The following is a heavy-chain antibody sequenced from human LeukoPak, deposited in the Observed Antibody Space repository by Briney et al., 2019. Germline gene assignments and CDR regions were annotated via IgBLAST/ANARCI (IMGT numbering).Heavy chain of an antibody. D-gene: IGHD4-17*01. CDR2: IYYSGST. J-gene: IGHJ4*02. Sequence: SETLSLTCTVSGGSISSGDYYWSWIRQPPGKGLEWIGYIYYSGSTYYNPSLKSRVTISVDTSKNQFSLKLSSVTAANTAVYYCARETDYGDYIPVYWGQGTLVTVSS. CDR1: GGSISSGDYY. CDR3: ARETDYGDYIPVY. V-gene: IGHV4-30-4*08.